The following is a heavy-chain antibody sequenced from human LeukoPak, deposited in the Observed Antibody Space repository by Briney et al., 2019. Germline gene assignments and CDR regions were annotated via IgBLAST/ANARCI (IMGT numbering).Heavy chain of an antibody. D-gene: IGHD4-17*01. Sequence: SETLSLTCTVSGGSISSYYWSWIRQPAGKGLEWIGRIYTSGSTNYNPSLKSRVTMSVDTSKNQFSLKLSSVTAADTAVYYCARPLEATVTVPFDYWGQGTLVTVSS. CDR2: IYTSGST. CDR3: ARPLEATVTVPFDY. CDR1: GGSISSYY. V-gene: IGHV4-4*07. J-gene: IGHJ4*02.